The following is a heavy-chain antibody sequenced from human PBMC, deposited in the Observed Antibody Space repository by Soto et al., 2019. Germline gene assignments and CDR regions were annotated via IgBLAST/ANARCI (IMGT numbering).Heavy chain of an antibody. CDR3: ATRSPAFDY. V-gene: IGHV1-18*04. J-gene: IGHJ4*02. Sequence: ASVKVSCKASGYTFTGYYMHRVRQAPGQGLEWMGWITTDKGKTTYAQKFQGRVTMTTDTSTSTAYMEMRSLRSDDTAVYYCATRSPAFDYWGQGTLVTVSS. CDR1: GYTFTGYY. CDR2: ITTDKGKT.